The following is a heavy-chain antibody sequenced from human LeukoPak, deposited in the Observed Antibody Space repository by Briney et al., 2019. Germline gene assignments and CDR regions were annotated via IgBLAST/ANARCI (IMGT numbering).Heavy chain of an antibody. CDR2: FDPEDGET. Sequence: ASVKVSCKVSGYTLTELSMHWVRQAPGKGLEWMGGFDPEDGETIYAQKFQGRVTMTEDTSTDTAYMELSSLRSEDTAVYYCATSFVPLQSTAAVTRGYCFDYWGQGTLVTVSS. D-gene: IGHD6-13*01. CDR1: GYTLTELS. CDR3: ATSFVPLQSTAAVTRGYCFDY. V-gene: IGHV1-24*01. J-gene: IGHJ4*02.